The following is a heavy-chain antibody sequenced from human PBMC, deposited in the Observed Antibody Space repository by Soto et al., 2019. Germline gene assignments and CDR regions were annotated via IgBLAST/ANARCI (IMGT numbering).Heavy chain of an antibody. CDR3: ARAPTTVTTPYYFDY. D-gene: IGHD4-17*01. Sequence: PGGSLRLSYAASGFTFSSYAMHWVRQAPGKGLEWVAVISYDGSNKYYADSVKGRFTISRDNSKNTLYLQMNSLRAEDTAVYYCARAPTTVTTPYYFDYWGQGTLVTVS. CDR1: GFTFSSYA. V-gene: IGHV3-30-3*01. J-gene: IGHJ4*02. CDR2: ISYDGSNK.